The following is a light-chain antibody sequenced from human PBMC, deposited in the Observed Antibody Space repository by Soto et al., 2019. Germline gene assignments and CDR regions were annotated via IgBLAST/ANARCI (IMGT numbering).Light chain of an antibody. Sequence: QSVLTQPPSASGTPGQRVTISCSGSSSNIGSNTVNWYQQLPGTAPKLLIYSNNQRPSGVPDRFSGSKSGTSASLAISGLQSEEEADYYCAAWDDSLNGQVFGTGTKVTVL. CDR1: SSNIGSNT. CDR2: SNN. V-gene: IGLV1-44*01. J-gene: IGLJ1*01. CDR3: AAWDDSLNGQV.